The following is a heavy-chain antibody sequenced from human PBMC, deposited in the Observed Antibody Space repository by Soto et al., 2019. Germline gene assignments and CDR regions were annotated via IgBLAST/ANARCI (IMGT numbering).Heavy chain of an antibody. CDR2: MNPNSGNT. Sequence: ASVKVSCKASGYTFTSYDINWVRQATGQGLEWMGWMNPNSGNTGYAQKFQGRVTMTRNTSISTAYMELSSLRSEDTAVYYCARMCSSTSCYISEAFDVWGQGTMVTVSS. V-gene: IGHV1-8*01. CDR3: ARMCSSTSCYISEAFDV. D-gene: IGHD2-2*02. CDR1: GYTFTSYD. J-gene: IGHJ3*01.